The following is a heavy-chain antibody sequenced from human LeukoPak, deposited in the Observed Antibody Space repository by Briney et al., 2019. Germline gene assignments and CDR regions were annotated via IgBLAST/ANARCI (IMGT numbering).Heavy chain of an antibody. V-gene: IGHV3-48*04. CDR1: GFTFSGHN. CDR2: VSISSGTI. J-gene: IGHJ4*02. CDR3: ARAMSTFGGVRNYFDS. D-gene: IGHD3-16*01. Sequence: GGSLRLSCAASGFTFSGHNMNWVRQAPGKGLEWISFVSISSGTIYYADSVNGRFRISRDNAKSSLDLEMDSLRAEDTAVYYCARAMSTFGGVRNYFDSWGQGTLVTVSS.